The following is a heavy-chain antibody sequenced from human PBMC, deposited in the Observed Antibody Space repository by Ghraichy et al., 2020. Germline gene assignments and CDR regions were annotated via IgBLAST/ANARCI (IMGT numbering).Heavy chain of an antibody. V-gene: IGHV3-30*02. CDR1: GFTFRTYG. Sequence: GGSLRLSCAASGFTFRTYGMHWVRQAPGKGLEWVAFIWTDGTNKYYADSVKGRFTISRDNSKNTLYLQMNSLSVEDTAVYYCAKGDSSATDGGFCGQGSLVTVSS. CDR3: AKGDSSATDGGF. CDR2: IWTDGTNK. D-gene: IGHD6-19*01. J-gene: IGHJ4*02.